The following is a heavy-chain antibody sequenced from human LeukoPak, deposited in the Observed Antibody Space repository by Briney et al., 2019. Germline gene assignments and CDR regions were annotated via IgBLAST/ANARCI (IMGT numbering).Heavy chain of an antibody. D-gene: IGHD2-15*01. CDR3: ATLGYCSGGSCYSWFDP. CDR2: IYYSGST. CDR1: AGSISSYY. J-gene: IGHJ5*02. Sequence: PSETLSLTCTVSAGSISSYYWSWIRQPPGKGLEWIGYIYYSGSTNYNPSLKSRVTISVDTSKNQFSLKLSSVTAADTAVYYCATLGYCSGGSCYSWFDPWGQGTLVTVSS. V-gene: IGHV4-59*08.